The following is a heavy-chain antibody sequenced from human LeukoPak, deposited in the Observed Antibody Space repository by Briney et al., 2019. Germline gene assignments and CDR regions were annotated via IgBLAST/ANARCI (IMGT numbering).Heavy chain of an antibody. J-gene: IGHJ4*02. CDR3: ASSDPFWSGYYDY. D-gene: IGHD3-3*01. CDR2: MNPNSGNT. Sequence: ASVKVSCKASGDTFTSYDINWVRQATGQGLEWMGWMNPNSGNTGYAQKFQGRVTMTRNTSISTAYMELSSLRSEDTAVYYCASSDPFWSGYYDYWGQGTLVTVSS. CDR1: GDTFTSYD. V-gene: IGHV1-8*01.